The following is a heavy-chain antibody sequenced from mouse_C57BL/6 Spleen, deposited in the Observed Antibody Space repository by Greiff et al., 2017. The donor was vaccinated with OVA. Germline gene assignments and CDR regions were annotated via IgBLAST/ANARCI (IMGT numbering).Heavy chain of an antibody. J-gene: IGHJ3*01. D-gene: IGHD2-4*01. CDR1: GFSLTSYG. Sequence: VSLTEAGHVMVAPSQSLSITCTVSGFSLTSYGVDWVRQSPGKGLEWLGVIWGVGSTNYNSALKSRLSISKDNSKSQVFLKMNSLQTDDTAMYYCASEGDYPFAYWGQGTLVTVSA. CDR3: ASEGDYPFAY. CDR2: IWGVGST. V-gene: IGHV2-6*01.